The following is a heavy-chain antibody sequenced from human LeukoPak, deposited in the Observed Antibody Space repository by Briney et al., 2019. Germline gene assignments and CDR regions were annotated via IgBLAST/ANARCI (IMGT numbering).Heavy chain of an antibody. CDR2: ISGSGDNT. J-gene: IGHJ5*02. CDR1: GFTFSSYA. CDR3: ARSEGLFDP. V-gene: IGHV3-23*01. Sequence: GGSLRLSCAASGFTFSSYAMSWVRQAPGKGLEWVPAISGSGDNTYYADSVKGRFTISRDNAKNSLYLQMNSLRAEDTAVYYCARSEGLFDPWGQGTLVTVSS.